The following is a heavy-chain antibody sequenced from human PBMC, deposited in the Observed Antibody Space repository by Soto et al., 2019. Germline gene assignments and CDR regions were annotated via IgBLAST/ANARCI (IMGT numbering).Heavy chain of an antibody. CDR3: VKNSGWFNT. CDR1: GFPFISTD. J-gene: IGHJ5*02. CDR2: ILDTGTTV. D-gene: IGHD3-10*01. Sequence: WGSLRLSCAASGFPFISTDISLFRHAPFKGLEWVSTILDTGTTVFYADSVKGRFTVSRDNSNNTLYVQMNNLRADDTAVYYCVKNSGWFNTWGQGALVTVSS. V-gene: IGHV3-23*01.